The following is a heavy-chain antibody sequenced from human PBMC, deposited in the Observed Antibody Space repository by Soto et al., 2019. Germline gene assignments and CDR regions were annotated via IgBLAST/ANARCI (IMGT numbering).Heavy chain of an antibody. J-gene: IGHJ6*03. CDR2: ICNSGTT. CDR1: GGSIRSYC. D-gene: IGHD3-22*01. V-gene: IGHV4-59*03. CDR3: AGGGSIVVATRRLMDV. Sequence: QVQLQESGPTLVKPSETLSLTCTVSGGSIRSYCWTWIRQPPGEGLEWIGCICNSGTTNYNPSLTRRVAISIDTQKTQFSLQLSAVTVADTAFSYCAGGGSIVVATRRLMDVWGKGTRVTVSS.